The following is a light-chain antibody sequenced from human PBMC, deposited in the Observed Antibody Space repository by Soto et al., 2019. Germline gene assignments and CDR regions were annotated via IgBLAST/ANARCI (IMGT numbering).Light chain of an antibody. J-gene: IGKJ1*01. CDR2: KAS. Sequence: DIQMTQSPFTLSASVGDTVTITCRASQSFSNWLAWYQQKPGKAPKFLIYKASTLESWVPSRFSGSGSGTEFTLTISSLQPDDFPTHSCQQYNSYSWTFGQGTKVEIK. CDR3: QQYNSYSWT. CDR1: QSFSNW. V-gene: IGKV1-5*03.